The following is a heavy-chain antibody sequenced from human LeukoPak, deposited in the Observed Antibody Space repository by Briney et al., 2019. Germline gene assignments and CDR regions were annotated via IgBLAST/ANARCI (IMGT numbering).Heavy chain of an antibody. Sequence: GGSLRFSCSASGFTFSSYGMHWVRQAPGKGLEWVAGIWYDGSNKYYADSVKGRFTISRDNSKNTLYLQMNSLRAEDTAVYYCAKDRGYSSSWYSDYWGQGTLVTVSS. J-gene: IGHJ4*02. V-gene: IGHV3-33*06. CDR3: AKDRGYSSSWYSDY. D-gene: IGHD6-13*01. CDR2: IWYDGSNK. CDR1: GFTFSSYG.